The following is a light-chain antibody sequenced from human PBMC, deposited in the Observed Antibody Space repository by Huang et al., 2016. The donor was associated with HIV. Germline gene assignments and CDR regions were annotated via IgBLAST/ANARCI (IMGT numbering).Light chain of an antibody. J-gene: IGKJ1*01. CDR2: GAS. Sequence: EIVMTQSPATLSVSPGERATLSCRASESVSSKLVWYQQKHGQAPRLLIYGASTRATGIPARFSGSGSGTDFTLTITSLQSEDFAVYYCQQYNNWKTFGQGTKVEIK. CDR1: ESVSSK. CDR3: QQYNNWKT. V-gene: IGKV3-15*01.